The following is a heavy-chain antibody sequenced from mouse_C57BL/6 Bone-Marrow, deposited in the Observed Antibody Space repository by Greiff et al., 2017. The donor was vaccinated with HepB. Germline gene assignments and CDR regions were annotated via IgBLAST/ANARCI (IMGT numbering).Heavy chain of an antibody. Sequence: EVQLVESGGGLVKPGGSLKLSCAASGFTFSSYAMSWVRQTPEKRLEWVATISDGGSYTYYPDNVKGRCTISRDNAKNNLYLQMSHLKSEDTAMYYCARDMIDGYFDYWGQGTTLTVSS. CDR1: GFTFSSYA. CDR2: ISDGGSYT. D-gene: IGHD2-3*01. J-gene: IGHJ2*01. V-gene: IGHV5-4*01. CDR3: ARDMIDGYFDY.